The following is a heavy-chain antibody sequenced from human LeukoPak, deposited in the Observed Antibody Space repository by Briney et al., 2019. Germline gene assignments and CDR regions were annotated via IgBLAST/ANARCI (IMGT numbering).Heavy chain of an antibody. V-gene: IGHV4-59*01. CDR1: GGSISSYY. Sequence: SETLSLTCTVSGGSISSYYWSWIRQPPGKGLEWIGYIYYSGSTNYNPSLKSRVTISVDTSKNQFSLKLSSVTAADTAVYYCARVVPSRPYYMDVWGKGTTVTVSS. J-gene: IGHJ6*03. D-gene: IGHD2-2*01. CDR2: IYYSGST. CDR3: ARVVPSRPYYMDV.